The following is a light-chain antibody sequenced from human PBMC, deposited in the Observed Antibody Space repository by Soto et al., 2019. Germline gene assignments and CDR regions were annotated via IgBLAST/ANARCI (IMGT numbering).Light chain of an antibody. J-gene: IGKJ2*01. CDR3: QQYGTSPYT. Sequence: EIVLTHSPGTLSLSPGERATLSCRASQSVSSSYLAWYQQKPGQAPRLLIYGASSRATGIPDRFSGSGSGTDFTLTISRLEPEDFAVYYCQQYGTSPYTFGQGPKLEI. V-gene: IGKV3-20*01. CDR1: QSVSSSY. CDR2: GAS.